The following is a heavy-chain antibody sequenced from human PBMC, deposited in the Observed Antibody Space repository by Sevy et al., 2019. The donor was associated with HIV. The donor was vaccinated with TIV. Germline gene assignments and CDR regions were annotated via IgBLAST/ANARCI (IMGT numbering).Heavy chain of an antibody. D-gene: IGHD6-13*01. CDR2: ISSSSAYR. Sequence: GGSLRLSCAASGFTSSSYSMNWVRQAPGKGLEWVSSISSSSAYRYYADSVKGRFTISRDNAKNSLYLQMNSLRAEDSAVYYCARDEARQLVYDFWGPGTLVTVSS. CDR3: ARDEARQLVYDF. J-gene: IGHJ4*02. V-gene: IGHV3-21*01. CDR1: GFTSSSYS.